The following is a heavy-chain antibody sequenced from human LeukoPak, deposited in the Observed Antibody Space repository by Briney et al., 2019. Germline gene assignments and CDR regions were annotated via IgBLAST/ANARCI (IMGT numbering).Heavy chain of an antibody. CDR2: ISGNGDIT. J-gene: IGHJ4*02. CDR1: RFTFNTYA. CDR3: ATVKRDCSGGSCYSYDY. V-gene: IGHV3-23*01. D-gene: IGHD2-15*01. Sequence: GGSLRLSCVASRFTFNTYAVNWVRQAPGKGLEWVSAISGNGDITYYADSVRGRFTISRDNSKNTVFLQMNSLRAEDTAVYYCATVKRDCSGGSCYSYDYWGQGTLVTVSS.